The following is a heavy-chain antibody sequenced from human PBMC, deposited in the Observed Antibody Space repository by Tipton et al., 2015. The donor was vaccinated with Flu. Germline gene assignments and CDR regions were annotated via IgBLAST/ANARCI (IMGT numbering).Heavy chain of an antibody. V-gene: IGHV4-59*07. Sequence: TLSLTCTVSGGSISSYYWSWIRQPPGKGLEWIGYIYYSGNTNQNPSLKSRVTISVDTSKNQFSLKLSSVTAADTAVYYCARSTYYYGSGSSDFWGPGTLVTVSS. CDR3: ARSTYYYGSGSSDF. D-gene: IGHD3-10*01. CDR1: GGSISSYY. J-gene: IGHJ4*02. CDR2: IYYSGNT.